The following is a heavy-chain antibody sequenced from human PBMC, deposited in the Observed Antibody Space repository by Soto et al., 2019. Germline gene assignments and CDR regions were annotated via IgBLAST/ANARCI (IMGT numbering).Heavy chain of an antibody. Sequence: PSETLSLTCTVSGDSISGYYWSWIRQPPGKGLEWIAYIYYSGTTKYNPSLKSRVTISIDTSKSQFSLELRSVTAADTAVYFCAREDLDGIDGWGPGTTVTVSS. V-gene: IGHV4-59*01. J-gene: IGHJ6*02. CDR2: IYYSGTT. CDR1: GDSISGYY. CDR3: AREDLDGIDG.